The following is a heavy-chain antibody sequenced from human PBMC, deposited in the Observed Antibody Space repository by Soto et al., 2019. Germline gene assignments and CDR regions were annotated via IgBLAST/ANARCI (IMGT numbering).Heavy chain of an antibody. CDR3: ARVRGSSWFSSFFDY. Sequence: PGGSLRLSCAASGIIFSSYSMSWVRQAPGKGLEWVANIKEDGSEKYYVDSVKGRFTNSRDNAKNSLNLQMNSLRAEDTAVYYCARVRGSSWFSSFFDYWGQGTLVTVSS. CDR1: GIIFSSYS. J-gene: IGHJ4*02. V-gene: IGHV3-7*03. CDR2: IKEDGSEK. D-gene: IGHD6-13*01.